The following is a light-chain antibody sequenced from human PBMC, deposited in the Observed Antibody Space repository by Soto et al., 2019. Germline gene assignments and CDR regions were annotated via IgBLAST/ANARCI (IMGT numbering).Light chain of an antibody. Sequence: EIFFTHSPGTLSVSPGERVTLSCRASQSVNSNYLAWYQQRPGQAPRLLIFGASYRATGIPDRFSGSGSGTDFTLTISRLEPEDFAVYYCQQYSSSPPEFTFGPGTKVDIK. CDR3: QQYSSSPPEFT. CDR1: QSVNSNY. V-gene: IGKV3-20*01. J-gene: IGKJ3*01. CDR2: GAS.